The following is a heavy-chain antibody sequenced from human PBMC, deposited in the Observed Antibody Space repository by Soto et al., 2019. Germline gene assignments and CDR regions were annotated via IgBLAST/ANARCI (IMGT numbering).Heavy chain of an antibody. Sequence: GGSLRLSCVASDFSFRNYGMHWVRHAPFKGLEWVADISYDGRNKYYAESVKGRFTISRDNSKNTLYLQMNSLRTEDTAVYYCAKDWRWEQQIYGMNVWGQGTTVTVSS. CDR3: AKDWRWEQQIYGMNV. CDR2: ISYDGRNK. CDR1: DFSFRNYG. V-gene: IGHV3-30*18. J-gene: IGHJ6*02. D-gene: IGHD1-26*01.